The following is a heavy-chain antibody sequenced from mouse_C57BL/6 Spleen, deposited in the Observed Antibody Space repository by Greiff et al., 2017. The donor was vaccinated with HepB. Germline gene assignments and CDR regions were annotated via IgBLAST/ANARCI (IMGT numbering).Heavy chain of an antibody. D-gene: IGHD1-1*01. J-gene: IGHJ4*01. CDR1: GFNIKDDY. V-gene: IGHV14-4*01. Sequence: VQLQQSGAELVRPGASVKLSCTASGFNIKDDYMHWVKQRPEQGLEWIGWIDPENGDTEYASKFQGKATITADTSSNTAYLQLSSLTSEDTAVYYCTVPTVVADYAMDYWGQGTSVTVSS. CDR2: IDPENGDT. CDR3: TVPTVVADYAMDY.